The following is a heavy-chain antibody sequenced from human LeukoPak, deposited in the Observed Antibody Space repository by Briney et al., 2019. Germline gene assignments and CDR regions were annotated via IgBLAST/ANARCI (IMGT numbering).Heavy chain of an antibody. CDR2: ISGTGGRT. CDR3: ARDVPYYYDSSGYYSPFDC. CDR1: GFTFSTYA. J-gene: IGHJ4*02. V-gene: IGHV3-23*01. Sequence: GGSLRLSCEASGFTFSTYAMTWVRQAPGQGLEWVSDISGTGGRTYYADSVKGRFTISRDNSKNTVDLLMNSLRAEDTAIYYCARDVPYYYDSSGYYSPFDCWGQGTLVTVSS. D-gene: IGHD3-22*01.